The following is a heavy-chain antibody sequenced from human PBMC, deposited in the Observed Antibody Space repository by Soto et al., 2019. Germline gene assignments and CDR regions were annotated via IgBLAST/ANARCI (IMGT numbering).Heavy chain of an antibody. J-gene: IGHJ6*03. CDR3: ARGPYHELIWNISYVDV. CDR1: GGSISGHY. Sequence: QVQLQESGPGLVKPSETLSLSCSVSGGSISGHYWSWVRQTPGKGLEWIGYMYYSGSTNYNPSLKSRATISVTMPKNHASLRLTSVTAANTPVFYWARGPYHELIWNISYVDVGGKGTTVTVSS. D-gene: IGHD3-3*01. CDR2: MYYSGST. V-gene: IGHV4-59*11.